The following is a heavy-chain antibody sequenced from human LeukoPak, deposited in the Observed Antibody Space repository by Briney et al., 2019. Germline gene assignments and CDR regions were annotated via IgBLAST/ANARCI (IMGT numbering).Heavy chain of an antibody. J-gene: IGHJ4*02. Sequence: SETLSLTCAVYGGSFSGYYWSWIRQPPGKGLEWIGEINHSGSTNYNPSLKSRVTTSVDMSKNQFSLKLSSVTAADTAVYYCARRCEVVTAVVYFDYWGQGTLVTVSS. CDR3: ARRCEVVTAVVYFDY. V-gene: IGHV4-34*01. CDR1: GGSFSGYY. D-gene: IGHD2-21*02. CDR2: INHSGST.